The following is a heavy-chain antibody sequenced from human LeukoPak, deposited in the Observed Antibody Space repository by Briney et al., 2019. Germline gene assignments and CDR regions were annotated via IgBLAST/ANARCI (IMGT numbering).Heavy chain of an antibody. CDR3: AKGRGWEASYYYYYMDV. D-gene: IGHD1-26*01. V-gene: IGHV3-30*04. J-gene: IGHJ6*03. CDR1: GFTFSNYA. CDR2: ISYDGTNK. Sequence: QPGRSLRLSCAVSGFTFSNYAMYWVRQAPGKGLEWVTLISYDGTNKYYGASVKGRFTISRDNSKNTLYLQMNSLRAEDTAVYYCAKGRGWEASYYYYYMDVWGKGTTVTISS.